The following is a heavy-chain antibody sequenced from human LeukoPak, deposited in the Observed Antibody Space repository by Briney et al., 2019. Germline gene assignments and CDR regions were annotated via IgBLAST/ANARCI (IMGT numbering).Heavy chain of an antibody. CDR3: ATTSVRDGFNYFDY. Sequence: SVKVSCKASGGTFITYGINWVRQAPGQGLEWMGGIVPMFGIANYAQKFEGRVSITTDESSTTAYMELSSLRPEDTAFYYCATTSVRDGFNYFDYWGQGTLVPVSS. J-gene: IGHJ4*02. CDR1: GGTFITYG. CDR2: IVPMFGIA. D-gene: IGHD5-24*01. V-gene: IGHV1-69*05.